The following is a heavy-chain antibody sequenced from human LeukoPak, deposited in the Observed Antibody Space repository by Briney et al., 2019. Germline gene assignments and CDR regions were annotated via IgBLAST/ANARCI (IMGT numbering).Heavy chain of an antibody. Sequence: GGLRLSCAASGFTFINYEMRWVRQAPEKGREGVSYMDTSGSGIYYAESVQGRFTISREKAKKKLYMQMKSLRAEDMAVYYCVRGGYCSSTICYWYNAFDMWGQGTMVTVSS. V-gene: IGHV3-48*03. J-gene: IGHJ3*02. CDR1: GFTFINYE. CDR3: VRGGYCSSTICYWYNAFDM. D-gene: IGHD2-2*01. CDR2: MDTSGSGI.